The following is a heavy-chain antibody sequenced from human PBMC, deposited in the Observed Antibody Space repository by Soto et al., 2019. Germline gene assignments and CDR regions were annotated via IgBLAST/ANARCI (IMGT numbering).Heavy chain of an antibody. D-gene: IGHD3-10*02. J-gene: IGHJ5*02. Sequence: PSETLSLTCTVSGGSISSYYWSWIRQPPGKGLEWIGYIYHSGSTNYNPSLKSRVTISVDTSKNQFSLKLSSVTAADTAVYYCATTAQAHIFGELLFDPWGQGTLVTVSS. V-gene: IGHV4-59*01. CDR3: ATTAQAHIFGELLFDP. CDR1: GGSISSYY. CDR2: IYHSGST.